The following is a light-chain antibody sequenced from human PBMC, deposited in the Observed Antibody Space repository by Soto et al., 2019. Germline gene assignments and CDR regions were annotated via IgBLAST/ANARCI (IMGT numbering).Light chain of an antibody. J-gene: IGLJ3*02. CDR3: SSYMSTSTLE. V-gene: IGLV2-14*01. CDR2: EVS. CDR1: SSDVGGYKY. Sequence: QSALTQPASVSGSPGQSITISCTGTSSDVGGYKYVSWYQQHPGKAPKLMIYEVSDRPSGVSNRFSGSKSGNTASLTISGLQAEDEADYYCSSYMSTSTLEFGGGNKVTVL.